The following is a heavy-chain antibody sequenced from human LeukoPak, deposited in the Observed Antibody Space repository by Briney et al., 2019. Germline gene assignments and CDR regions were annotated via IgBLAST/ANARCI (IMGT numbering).Heavy chain of an antibody. D-gene: IGHD3-10*01. Sequence: GGSLRLSCAASGFTFSSYGMHWVRQAPGKGLEWVAVISYDGSNKYYADSVKGRFTISRDNAKNSLYLQMNSLRAEDTAVYYCARDQFGESLDYWGQGTLVTVSS. V-gene: IGHV3-30*03. CDR1: GFTFSSYG. CDR2: ISYDGSNK. J-gene: IGHJ4*02. CDR3: ARDQFGESLDY.